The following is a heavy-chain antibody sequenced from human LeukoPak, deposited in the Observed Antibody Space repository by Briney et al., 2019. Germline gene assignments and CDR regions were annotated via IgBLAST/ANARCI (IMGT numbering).Heavy chain of an antibody. J-gene: IGHJ4*02. Sequence: GASVKVSCKTSGYTFTSYDINWVRQATGQGLEWMGWMNPNIGNTGYAQNFQGRVTMTRSTSISTAYMELSSLRSEDTAVYYCARDPLHIVGGLDYFDYWGQGTLVTVSS. D-gene: IGHD2-21*01. CDR1: GYTFTSYD. CDR2: MNPNIGNT. V-gene: IGHV1-8*01. CDR3: ARDPLHIVGGLDYFDY.